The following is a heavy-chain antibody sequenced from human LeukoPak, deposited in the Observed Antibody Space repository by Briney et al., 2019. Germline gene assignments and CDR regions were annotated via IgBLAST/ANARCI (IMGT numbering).Heavy chain of an antibody. CDR1: GYSFTNYW. D-gene: IGHD5-18*01. CDR2: IYPGDSDT. V-gene: IGHV5-51*01. J-gene: IGHJ4*02. CDR3: ARLVNTVMPLGY. Sequence: GESLKISCKGSGYSFTNYWIGWVRQMPGKGLEWMGIIYPGDSDTRYSPSFQGQITISADKSISTAYLQWSSLRASDTAMYYRARLVNTVMPLGYWGQGTLVTVSS.